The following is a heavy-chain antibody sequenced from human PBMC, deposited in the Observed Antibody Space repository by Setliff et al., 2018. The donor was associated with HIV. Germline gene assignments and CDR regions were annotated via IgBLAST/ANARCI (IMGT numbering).Heavy chain of an antibody. Sequence: ASETLSLTCTVSGGSISTSRHYWGWIRQPPGKGLEWIGSIYYTGSTYYNPSLKSRVTISVATSKNQFSLKLNSVTTADTAVYYCARSRTSSGYYGVTGYGMDVWGQGTTVTVSS. CDR2: IYYTGST. D-gene: IGHD3-22*01. CDR3: ARSRTSSGYYGVTGYGMDV. V-gene: IGHV4-39*07. CDR1: GGSISTSRHY. J-gene: IGHJ6*02.